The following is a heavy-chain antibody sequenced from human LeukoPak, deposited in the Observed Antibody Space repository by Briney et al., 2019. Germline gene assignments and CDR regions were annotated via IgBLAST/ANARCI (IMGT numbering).Heavy chain of an antibody. D-gene: IGHD2-21*02. V-gene: IGHV3-23*01. CDR1: GFTFSNYA. J-gene: IGHJ3*02. CDR3: GKLRVVTARLLGAFDI. Sequence: GGSLRLSCVASGFTFSNYAMSWVRQAPGKGLEWVSAISASGTNTYYAGSVRGRFTISRDNPKNTLYLQMNSLRVDDTAVYHCGKLRVVTARLLGAFDIWGQGTQVTVSS. CDR2: ISASGTNT.